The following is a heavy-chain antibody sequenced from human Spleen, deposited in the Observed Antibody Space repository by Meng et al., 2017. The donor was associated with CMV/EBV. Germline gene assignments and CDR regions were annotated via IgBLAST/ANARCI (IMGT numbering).Heavy chain of an antibody. CDR2: IKQDGSEK. Sequence: GESLKISCAASGFTFSSYWMSWVRQAPGKGLEWVANIKQDGSEKYYVDSVKGRFTISRDNAKNSLYLQMVSVRAEDTAVYFCAREPRAVGGYYFDYWGQGTLVTVSS. V-gene: IGHV3-7*01. CDR1: GFTFSSYW. CDR3: AREPRAVGGYYFDY. J-gene: IGHJ4*02. D-gene: IGHD6-19*01.